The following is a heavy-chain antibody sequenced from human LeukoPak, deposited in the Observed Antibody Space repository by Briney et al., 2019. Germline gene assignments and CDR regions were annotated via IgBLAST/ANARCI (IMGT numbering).Heavy chain of an antibody. CDR1: GGSISSSGYY. J-gene: IGHJ4*02. V-gene: IGHV4-39*02. CDR3: ARERVGGGGYYFDS. D-gene: IGHD1-26*01. CDR2: IYYSGSGST. Sequence: SESLSLTCTVSGGSISSSGYYWGWIRQPPGKGLEWIGSIYYSGSGSTNYNPSLKSRVTTSVDASKTQFSLKLSSGTATDTAVYYCARERVGGGGYYFDSWGQGTLVTVSS.